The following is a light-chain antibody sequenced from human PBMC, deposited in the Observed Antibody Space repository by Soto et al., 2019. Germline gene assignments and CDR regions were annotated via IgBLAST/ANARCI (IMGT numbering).Light chain of an antibody. CDR3: QQYGSSPLT. CDR1: QSVSSTY. Sequence: EVVLTQSPGTLSLSRGERATLSCRASQSVSSTYLAWYQQKPGQAPRLLISGASSRATGIPDRFSGSGSGTDFTLTISRLEPEDFAVYYSQQYGSSPLTFGGGTKVEIK. CDR2: GAS. V-gene: IGKV3-20*01. J-gene: IGKJ4*01.